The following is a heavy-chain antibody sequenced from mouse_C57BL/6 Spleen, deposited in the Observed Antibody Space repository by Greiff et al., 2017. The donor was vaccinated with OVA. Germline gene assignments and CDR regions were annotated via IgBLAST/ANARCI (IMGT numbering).Heavy chain of an antibody. J-gene: IGHJ3*01. D-gene: IGHD2-4*01. Sequence: VQLQQPGAELVMPGASVKLSCKASGYTFTSYWMHWVKQRPGQGLEWIGEIDPSDSYTNYNQKFKGKSTLTVDKSSSTAYMQLSSLTSEASAVYYCARGNDYEAYWGQGTLVTVSA. CDR3: ARGNDYEAY. V-gene: IGHV1-69*01. CDR2: IDPSDSYT. CDR1: GYTFTSYW.